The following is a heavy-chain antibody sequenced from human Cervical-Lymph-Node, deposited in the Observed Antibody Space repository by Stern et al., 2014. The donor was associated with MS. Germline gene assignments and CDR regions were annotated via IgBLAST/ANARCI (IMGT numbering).Heavy chain of an antibody. CDR3: ARDRTVTTYYYYYGMDV. Sequence: VQLEESGGGVVQPGRSLRLSCAASGFTFSYSTMHWVRQAPGKGLEGVAPVSYDGSDEYYPDSVKGRFTISRDNSKNTLYLQVNSLRAEDTGVYFCARDRTVTTYYYYYGMDVWGQGTTVTVSS. D-gene: IGHD4-11*01. V-gene: IGHV3-30*04. CDR1: GFTFSYST. J-gene: IGHJ6*02. CDR2: VSYDGSDE.